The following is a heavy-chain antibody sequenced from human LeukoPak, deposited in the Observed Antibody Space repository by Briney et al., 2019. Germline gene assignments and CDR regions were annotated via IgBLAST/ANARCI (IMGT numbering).Heavy chain of an antibody. CDR3: ARYHAHDYGPYYYGMDV. CDR2: ISSSSSYI. D-gene: IGHD4-17*01. CDR1: GFTFSSYS. J-gene: IGHJ6*02. Sequence: PGGSLRLSCAASGFTFSSYSMNWVRQAPGKGLEWVSSISSSSSYIYYADSVKGRFTISRDNAKNSLYLQMNSLRAEDTAVYYCARYHAHDYGPYYYGMDVWGQGTTVTVSS. V-gene: IGHV3-21*01.